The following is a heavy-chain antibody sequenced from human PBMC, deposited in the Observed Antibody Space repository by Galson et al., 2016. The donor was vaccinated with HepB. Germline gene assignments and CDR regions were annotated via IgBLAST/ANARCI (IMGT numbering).Heavy chain of an antibody. V-gene: IGHV2-70*20. CDR3: VRGDYSSYYMDV. CDR1: GFSLNTGGLS. Sequence: PALVKPTQTLTLTCTMSGFSLNTGGLSVSWVRQPPGRALEWLAFIDWDDERYYSASLKTRLTISKDTSKNQVVLTMTNVDPVDTATYYCVRGDYSSYYMDVWGKGTTVTVSS. J-gene: IGHJ6*03. CDR2: IDWDDER.